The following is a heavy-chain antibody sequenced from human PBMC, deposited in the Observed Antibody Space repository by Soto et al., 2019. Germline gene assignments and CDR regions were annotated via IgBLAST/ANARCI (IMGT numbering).Heavy chain of an antibody. V-gene: IGHV4-59*01. CDR2: VYYSGST. Sequence: SETLSLTCTVSGDSISSYYWSWIRQPPGEGLEWIGLVYYSGSTNYNPSLKSRVTISVDTSTSQISLKLYSVTAADTAVYYCARHRRYASGWYAGFDYWGQGVLVTVSS. CDR3: ARHRRYASGWYAGFDY. D-gene: IGHD6-19*01. J-gene: IGHJ4*02. CDR1: GDSISSYY.